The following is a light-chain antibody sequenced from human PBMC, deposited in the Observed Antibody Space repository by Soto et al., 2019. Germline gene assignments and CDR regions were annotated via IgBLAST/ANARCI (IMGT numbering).Light chain of an antibody. Sequence: EIVLTQSPGTLSLSPGERATLSCRASQSVSNNYLAWYQQKPGQAPRLLIYAASSRATGVPDRFSGSGSGTDFTLTISRLEPEDFAVYYCQHYVTSPLTFGGGTKVDNK. J-gene: IGKJ4*01. V-gene: IGKV3-20*01. CDR3: QHYVTSPLT. CDR2: AAS. CDR1: QSVSNNY.